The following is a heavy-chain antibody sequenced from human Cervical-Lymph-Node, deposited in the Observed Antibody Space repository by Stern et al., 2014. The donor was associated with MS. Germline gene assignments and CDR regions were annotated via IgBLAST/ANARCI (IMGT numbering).Heavy chain of an antibody. Sequence: VQLVESGAEVKKPGASVKVSCKASGYTFNDYYLHWVRQAPGQGLEWLGLINPNSGGTNYAQKFQGRVTMTRDTPISTAYMELSSLKSDDAAVYFCARGYRWKSDYYYGMDVWGQGTTVTVSS. J-gene: IGHJ6*02. V-gene: IGHV1-2*02. D-gene: IGHD1-20*01. CDR3: ARGYRWKSDYYYGMDV. CDR1: GYTFNDYY. CDR2: INPNSGGT.